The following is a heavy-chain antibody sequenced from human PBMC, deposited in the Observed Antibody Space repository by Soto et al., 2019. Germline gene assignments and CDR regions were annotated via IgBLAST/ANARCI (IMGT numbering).Heavy chain of an antibody. CDR3: ARVPITIFGVVIRIGWFDP. J-gene: IGHJ5*02. V-gene: IGHV4-30-4*01. D-gene: IGHD3-3*01. CDR2: IYYSGST. Sequence: SETLSLTCTVSGGSISSGAYYWSWIRQPPGKGLEWIGYIYYSGSTYYNPSLKSRVTISVDTSKNQFSLKLSSVTAADTAVYYCARVPITIFGVVIRIGWFDPWGQGTLVTVSS. CDR1: GGSISSGAYY.